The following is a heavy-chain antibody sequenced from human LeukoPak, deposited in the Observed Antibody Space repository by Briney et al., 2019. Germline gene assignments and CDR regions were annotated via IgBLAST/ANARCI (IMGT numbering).Heavy chain of an antibody. Sequence: GASVKVSCKASGYTFTGYYMHWVRQAPGQGLEWMGWINPNSGGTNYAQKFQGRVTMTRDTSISTAYMELSRLRSDDTAVYYCAREVMVYDEYYFDYWGQGTLVTVSS. CDR1: GYTFTGYY. CDR2: INPNSGGT. D-gene: IGHD2-8*01. J-gene: IGHJ4*02. CDR3: AREVMVYDEYYFDY. V-gene: IGHV1-2*02.